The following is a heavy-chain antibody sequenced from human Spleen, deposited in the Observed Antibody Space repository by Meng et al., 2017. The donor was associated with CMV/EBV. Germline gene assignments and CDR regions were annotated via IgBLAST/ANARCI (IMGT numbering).Heavy chain of an antibody. V-gene: IGHV4-39*07. CDR2: IYYSGST. CDR1: GGSISSSSYY. D-gene: IGHD4-17*01. CDR3: ARVSHDYGDYVFDY. Sequence: SETLSLTCTVSGGSISSSSYYWGWIRQPPGKGLEWIGSIYYSGSTYYNPSLKSRVTISVDTSKNQFSLKLSSVTAADTAVYYCARVSHDYGDYVFDYWGQGTLVTVSS. J-gene: IGHJ4*02.